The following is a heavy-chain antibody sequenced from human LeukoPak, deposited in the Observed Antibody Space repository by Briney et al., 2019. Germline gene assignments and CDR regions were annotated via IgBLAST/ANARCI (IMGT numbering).Heavy chain of an antibody. D-gene: IGHD3-10*01. CDR3: ARDLGDGSGSYYYYYMDV. CDR2: TRNKANSYTT. CDR1: GFTFSDHY. J-gene: IGHJ6*03. Sequence: GGSLRLSCAASGFTFSDHYMDWVRQAPGKGLEWVGRTRNKANSYTTEYAASVKGRFTISRDDSKNSLYLQMNSLKTEDTAVYYCARDLGDGSGSYYYYYMDVWGKGTTVNVSS. V-gene: IGHV3-72*01.